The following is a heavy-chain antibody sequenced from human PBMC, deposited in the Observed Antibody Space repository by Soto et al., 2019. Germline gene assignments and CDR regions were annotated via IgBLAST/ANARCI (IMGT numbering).Heavy chain of an antibody. V-gene: IGHV4-39*01. D-gene: IGHD6-25*01. CDR2: IYYSGST. CDR3: ARNEAGWYFDS. J-gene: IGHJ4*02. Sequence: SETLSLTCTVSRGSISSGTNYWAWIRKPPGKGLEWIANIYYSGSTFYNPSLKSRVTISLDTSKNQFSLKLRSVTAADTAVYYCARNEAGWYFDSWGQGPLGAVSS. CDR1: RGSISSGTNY.